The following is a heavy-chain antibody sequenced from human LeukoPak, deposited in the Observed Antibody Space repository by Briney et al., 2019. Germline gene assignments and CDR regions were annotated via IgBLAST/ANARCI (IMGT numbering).Heavy chain of an antibody. J-gene: IGHJ5*02. CDR2: INHSGST. V-gene: IGHV4-34*01. Sequence: PSETLSLTCAVYGVSFSGYYWSWIRQPPGKGLEWIGEINHSGSTNYNPSLKSRVTISVDTSKNQFSLKLSSVTAADTAVYYCARDGSCSSTSCPNWFDPWGQGTLVTVSS. D-gene: IGHD2-2*01. CDR1: GVSFSGYY. CDR3: ARDGSCSSTSCPNWFDP.